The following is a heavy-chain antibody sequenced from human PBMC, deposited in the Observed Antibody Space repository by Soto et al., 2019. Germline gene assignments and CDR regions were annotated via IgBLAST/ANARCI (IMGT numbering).Heavy chain of an antibody. D-gene: IGHD6-6*01. CDR3: ARHLSEYSDGGVLVDY. Sequence: PSETLSLTCTVSGDSISSDYYHWTWIRQSPGKGLEWIGYIHHSGSTIYNPSFKSRVTISVDTSKNQFSLKLSSVTAADTAVYYCARHLSEYSDGGVLVDYWGQGTLVTVSS. CDR1: GDSISSDYYH. V-gene: IGHV4-30-4*08. CDR2: IHHSGST. J-gene: IGHJ4*02.